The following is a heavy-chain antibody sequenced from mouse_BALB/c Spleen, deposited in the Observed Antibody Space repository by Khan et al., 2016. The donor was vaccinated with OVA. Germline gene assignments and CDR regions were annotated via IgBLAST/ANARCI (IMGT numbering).Heavy chain of an antibody. CDR3: ARPPYFSYTLDH. D-gene: IGHD2-10*01. CDR1: GYSFTNYG. V-gene: IGHV9-3-1*01. Sequence: QIQLVQSGPELKKPGETVKISCKASGYSFTNYGMNWVKQSPGKALKWMGWINTYTGEPTYADDFKGRFAFSLETSASTAYLQINNLKNEDTATYFCARPPYFSYTLDHGGQGTSVTVSS. CDR2: INTYTGEP. J-gene: IGHJ4*01.